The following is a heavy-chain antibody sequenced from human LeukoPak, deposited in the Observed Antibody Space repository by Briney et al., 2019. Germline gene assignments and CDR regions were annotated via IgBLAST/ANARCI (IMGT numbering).Heavy chain of an antibody. Sequence: AASVKVSCKASGYTFTSYGISWVRQAPGQGLEWMGWISANNGDTDYSPKLQDRVTMTTDTYTSTAYMELRSLRSDDTAMYYCARESHETREDYWGQGTLVTVSS. CDR1: GYTFTSYG. V-gene: IGHV1-18*01. CDR3: ARESHETREDY. CDR2: ISANNGDT. J-gene: IGHJ4*02. D-gene: IGHD1-1*01.